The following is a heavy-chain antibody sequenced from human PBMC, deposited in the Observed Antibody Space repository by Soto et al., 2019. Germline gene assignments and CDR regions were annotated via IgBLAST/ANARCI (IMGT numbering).Heavy chain of an antibody. CDR1: GVTVSNNH. D-gene: IGHD5-12*01. J-gene: IGHJ4*02. Sequence: GGSLRLSCAASGVTVSNNHMVWVRLTPGKGLEWVSVIFTSGNTYYADFVKGRFTISRDISENTLYLHMNSLRAEDTAVYFCGSWLDFWGQGIQVTVSS. CDR3: GSWLDF. CDR2: IFTSGNT. V-gene: IGHV3-53*01.